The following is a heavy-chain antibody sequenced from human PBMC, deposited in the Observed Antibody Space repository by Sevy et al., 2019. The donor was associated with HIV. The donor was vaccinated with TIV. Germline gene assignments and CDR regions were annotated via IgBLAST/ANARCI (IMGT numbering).Heavy chain of an antibody. CDR2: IYWDGDK. D-gene: IGHD3-10*01. CDR1: GFSLTTTGVS. V-gene: IGHV2-5*02. Sequence: SGPTLVKPTQTLTLTCTFSGFSLTTTGVSVGWIRQPPGKALEWLALIYWDGDKRYSPSLKSRLTITKDTSKYQVVLTVTNMDPVDTAIYYCARSHYGSGSYSGGIDCWGQGTLVTVSS. CDR3: ARSHYGSGSYSGGIDC. J-gene: IGHJ4*02.